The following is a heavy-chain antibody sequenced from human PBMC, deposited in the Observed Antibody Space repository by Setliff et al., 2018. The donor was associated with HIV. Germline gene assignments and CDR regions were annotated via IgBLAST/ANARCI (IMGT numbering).Heavy chain of an antibody. CDR3: ARRSGWSEDY. V-gene: IGHV4-59*11. J-gene: IGHJ4*02. D-gene: IGHD6-19*01. Sequence: PSETLSLTCAVSGGSISSQYWSWIRQPPGKGLEWIGSIYYSGSPNYNPSLKSRVAISVDTSKNQFSLKLSSVTAADTAVYYCARRSGWSEDYWGQGTLVTVSS. CDR1: GGSISSQY. CDR2: IYYSGSP.